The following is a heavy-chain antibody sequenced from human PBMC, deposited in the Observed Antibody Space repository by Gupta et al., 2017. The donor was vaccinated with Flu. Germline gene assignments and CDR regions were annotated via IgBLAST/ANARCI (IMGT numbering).Heavy chain of an antibody. CDR3: ANRGWVRPVGLES. D-gene: IGHD3-3*01. Sequence: EVQLLASGVAFVQHGGCLRPSCAASGFNFGNYAMNWVRRAPGKGMEWVLSIGGSADGASYADSVNGWFTRSRDHAKNLLYRQMESLRADYTARSAGANRGWVRPVGLESWGQGTLVKGSS. J-gene: IGHJ5*02. V-gene: IGHV3-23*01. CDR1: GFNFGNYA. CDR2: IGGSADGA.